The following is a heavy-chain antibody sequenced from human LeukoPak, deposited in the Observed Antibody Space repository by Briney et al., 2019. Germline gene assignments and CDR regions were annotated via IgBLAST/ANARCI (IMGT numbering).Heavy chain of an antibody. D-gene: IGHD3-3*01. CDR3: AKGAIWKPFDY. CDR1: GFTFNTYS. Sequence: GGSLRLSCAASGFTFNTYSMNWVRQAPGKGLEWVSYISSSRSTIYYADSVKGRFTISRDNSKNTLYLQMNSLRAEDTAVYYCAKGAIWKPFDYWGQGTLVTVSS. CDR2: ISSSRSTI. V-gene: IGHV3-48*01. J-gene: IGHJ4*02.